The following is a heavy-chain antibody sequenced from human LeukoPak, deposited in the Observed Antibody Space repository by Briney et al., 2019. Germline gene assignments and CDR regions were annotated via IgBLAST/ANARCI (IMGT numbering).Heavy chain of an antibody. D-gene: IGHD6-6*01. Sequence: AASVKVSCKASGYTFTSYYMHWVRQAPGQGLEWMGIINPSGGSTSYAQKFQGRVTMTRDTSTSTVYMELSSLRSDDTAVYYCARGMGIAARQGNYYYGMDVWGQGTTVTVSS. CDR1: GYTFTSYY. CDR2: INPSGGST. J-gene: IGHJ6*02. CDR3: ARGMGIAARQGNYYYGMDV. V-gene: IGHV1-46*01.